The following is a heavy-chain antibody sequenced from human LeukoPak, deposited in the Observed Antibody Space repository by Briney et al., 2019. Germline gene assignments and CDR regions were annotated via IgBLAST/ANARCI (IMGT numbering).Heavy chain of an antibody. CDR3: ARRAYYDSSGYHPTSGYFDL. D-gene: IGHD3-22*01. CDR2: IYSSGIT. J-gene: IGHJ2*01. CDR1: GGSIFSYY. V-gene: IGHV4-4*08. Sequence: SETLSLTCTVSGGSIFSYYWNWIRQPPGKGLEWIGYIYSSGITNYIPSLRSRGTISVATSRNQFSLRLTSVTAADTAIYYCARRAYYDSSGYHPTSGYFDLWGRGTLVTVSS.